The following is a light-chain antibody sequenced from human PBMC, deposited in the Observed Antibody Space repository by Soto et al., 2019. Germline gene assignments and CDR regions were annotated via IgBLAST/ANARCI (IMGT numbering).Light chain of an antibody. Sequence: DIQLTQSPPFLSASVGDRVTIACQASQGISSYLAWYQQEPGKAPKLLIYAASSLQSGVPSRFSGSGSDTDFSLTITRLQPEDFATYYCQQLSNYPYTFGQGTKLEIK. CDR1: QGISSY. CDR2: AAS. V-gene: IGKV1-9*01. CDR3: QQLSNYPYT. J-gene: IGKJ2*01.